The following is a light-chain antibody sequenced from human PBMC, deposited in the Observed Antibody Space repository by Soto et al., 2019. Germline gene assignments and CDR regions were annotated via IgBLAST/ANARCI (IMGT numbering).Light chain of an antibody. Sequence: DIQLTQSPSFLSASVGDRVTITCRASQGISSYVAWYHQKPGKAPKLLIYGASTLQSGVPSRFSGSESGTEFTLTISSLQPEDFASYYCQQLNDYPLTFGGGTKVEIK. CDR1: QGISSY. CDR2: GAS. J-gene: IGKJ4*01. V-gene: IGKV1-9*01. CDR3: QQLNDYPLT.